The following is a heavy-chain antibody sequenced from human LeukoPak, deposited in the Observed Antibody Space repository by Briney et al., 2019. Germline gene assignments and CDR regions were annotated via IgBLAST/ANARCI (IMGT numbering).Heavy chain of an antibody. CDR2: INHSGST. V-gene: IGHV4-34*01. CDR3: ARGGYGDPDY. D-gene: IGHD4-17*01. Sequence: SETLSLTCAVSGGSFSGYYWSWIRQPPGKGLEWIGEINHSGSTNYNPSLKSRVTISVDTSKNQFSLKLSSVTAADTAVYYCARGGYGDPDYWGQGTLVTVSS. J-gene: IGHJ4*02. CDR1: GGSFSGYY.